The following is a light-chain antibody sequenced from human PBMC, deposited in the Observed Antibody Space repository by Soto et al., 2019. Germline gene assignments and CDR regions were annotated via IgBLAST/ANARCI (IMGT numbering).Light chain of an antibody. Sequence: QSVLTQPPPAYGSPGQSVTISCTGTSSDVGGYNFVSWYQQHPGKAPKLMIYEVSKRPSGVPDRFSGSKSGNTASLTVSGLQAEDEADYYCSSYAGGNNLVFGGGTKLTVL. CDR1: SSDVGGYNF. V-gene: IGLV2-8*01. J-gene: IGLJ2*01. CDR2: EVS. CDR3: SSYAGGNNLV.